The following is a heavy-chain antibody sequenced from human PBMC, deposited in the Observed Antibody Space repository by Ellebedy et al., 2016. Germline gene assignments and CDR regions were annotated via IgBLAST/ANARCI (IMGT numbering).Heavy chain of an antibody. CDR1: GFTFDDYA. CDR3: AKVPWYSGTPVDDY. Sequence: GGSLRLSXAASGFTFDDYAMHWVRQAPGKGLEWVSGISWNSGSIGYADSVKGRFTISRDNAKNSLYLQMNSLRAEDTAVYYCAKVPWYSGTPVDDYWGQGTLVTVSS. V-gene: IGHV3-9*01. D-gene: IGHD1-26*01. CDR2: ISWNSGSI. J-gene: IGHJ4*02.